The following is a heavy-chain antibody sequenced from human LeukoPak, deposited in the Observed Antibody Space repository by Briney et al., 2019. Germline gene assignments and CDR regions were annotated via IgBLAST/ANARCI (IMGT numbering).Heavy chain of an antibody. CDR2: ISKSGDTI. J-gene: IGHJ4*02. V-gene: IGHV3-11*04. CDR1: GFIFSDYY. Sequence: PGGSLRLSCPASGFIFSDYYMYWIRQAPGKGLEWLSYISKSGDTIYYADSVKGRFTISKDTSINTLYLQMNSLGAEDTAIYYCAKDDPVLDYWGQGTLVTVSS. CDR3: AKDDPVLDY.